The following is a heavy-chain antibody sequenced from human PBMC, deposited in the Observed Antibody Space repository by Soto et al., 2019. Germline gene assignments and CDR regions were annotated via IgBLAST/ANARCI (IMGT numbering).Heavy chain of an antibody. CDR3: ARSQGSSTSWEICYYYYYGMDV. D-gene: IGHD2-2*01. J-gene: IGHJ6*02. CDR1: GGTFSSYA. Sequence: QVQLVQSGAEVKKPGSSVKVSCKASGGTFSSYAISWVRPTPGQGLEWMGGIIPISGTANNAQKFQGRVTIPADESTSTAYMGLRSLRSEDTAGYYCARSQGSSTSWEICYYYYYGMDVWGQGTTVTVSS. V-gene: IGHV1-69*01. CDR2: IIPISGTA.